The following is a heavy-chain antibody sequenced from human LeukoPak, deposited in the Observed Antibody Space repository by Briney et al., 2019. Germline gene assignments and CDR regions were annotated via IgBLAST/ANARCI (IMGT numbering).Heavy chain of an antibody. V-gene: IGHV4-61*02. Sequence: TSETLSLTCTVSGGSISSGSYYWSWIRQPAGKGLEWIGRIYTSGSTNYNPSLKSRVTMSVDTSKNQFSLKLSSMTAADTAVYYCAREVRYCSSTSCYARPADYWGQGTLVTVSS. CDR3: AREVRYCSSTSCYARPADY. D-gene: IGHD2-2*01. CDR2: IYTSGST. CDR1: GGSISSGSYY. J-gene: IGHJ4*02.